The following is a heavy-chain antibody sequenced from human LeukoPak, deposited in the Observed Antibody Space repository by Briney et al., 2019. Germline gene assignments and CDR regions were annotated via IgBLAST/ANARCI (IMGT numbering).Heavy chain of an antibody. V-gene: IGHV4-38-2*02. CDR2: MYQSGST. J-gene: IGHJ4*02. CDR1: GYSISSGYY. CDR3: ARNSCPSGSCYDNRGYFDY. D-gene: IGHD2-15*01. Sequence: PSETLSLTCTVSGYSISSGYYWGWIRQPPGKGLEWIGSMYQSGSTYYNPSLKSRVTISVDTSKNQFSLKLSSVTAADTAVYYCARNSCPSGSCYDNRGYFDYWGQGTLVTVSS.